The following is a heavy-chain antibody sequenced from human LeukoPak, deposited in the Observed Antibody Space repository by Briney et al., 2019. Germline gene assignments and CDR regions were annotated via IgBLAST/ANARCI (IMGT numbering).Heavy chain of an antibody. J-gene: IGHJ4*02. V-gene: IGHV1-2*02. D-gene: IGHD6-13*01. Sequence: GASVKVSCKASGYTFTDYYMHWVRQAPGQGLEWMGWINPNSGGTNYAKKFQGRVTMTRDTSISTAYMELSRLRSDDTAVYYCARDLGASIAAAGKVYYFDYWGQGTLVTVSS. CDR3: ARDLGASIAAAGKVYYFDY. CDR2: INPNSGGT. CDR1: GYTFTDYY.